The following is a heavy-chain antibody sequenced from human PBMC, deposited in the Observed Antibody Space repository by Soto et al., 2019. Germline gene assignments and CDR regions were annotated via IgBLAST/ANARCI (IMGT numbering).Heavy chain of an antibody. V-gene: IGHV3-48*01. D-gene: IGHD6-19*01. J-gene: IGHJ5*02. CDR1: GFTFSNYN. CDR2: ISGGSSTI. Sequence: GGSLRLSCAASGFTFSNYNMNWVRQAPGKGLEWVSYISGGSSTIYYADSVKGRFTISRDNAKNSLYLQLNSLRAEDTAVYYCARGLAVTGTYHWGQGTLVTVSS. CDR3: ARGLAVTGTYH.